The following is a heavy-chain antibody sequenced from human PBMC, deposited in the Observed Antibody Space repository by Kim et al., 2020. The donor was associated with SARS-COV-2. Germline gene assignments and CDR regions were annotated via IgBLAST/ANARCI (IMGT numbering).Heavy chain of an antibody. CDR2: ISGGGVNK. CDR1: GFTFDIYA. D-gene: IGHD3-16*01. V-gene: IGHV3-23*01. CDR3: AKVVVMDDYNYYYYYGMDV. Sequence: GGSLRLSCVASGFTFDIYAMTWVRQAPGKGLEWVSVISGGGVNKFYADSVRGRFTISRDNSKNTLFLQMNSLRDEDTALYYCAKVVVMDDYNYYYYYGMDVWGQGTTVPGSS. J-gene: IGHJ6*02.